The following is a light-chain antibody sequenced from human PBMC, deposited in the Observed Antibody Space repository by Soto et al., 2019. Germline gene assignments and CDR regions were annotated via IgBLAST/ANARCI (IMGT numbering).Light chain of an antibody. Sequence: ERVMTQSPDTLSVSPGEIATLSCRASQSVSSNLAWYQQKPGQAPRLLIYGASTRATGIPARSSGSGFATEFTLSINGLQSEDFALYYCQQYDDCPRWTLGQGPRWIS. CDR2: GAS. V-gene: IGKV3D-15*01. J-gene: IGKJ1*01. CDR1: QSVSSN. CDR3: QQYDDCPRWT.